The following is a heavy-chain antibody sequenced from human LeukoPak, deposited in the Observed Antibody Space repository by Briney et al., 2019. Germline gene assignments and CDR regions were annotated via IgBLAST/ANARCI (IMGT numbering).Heavy chain of an antibody. CDR3: ARSQRYYYDSSGYYNG. CDR1: GGSISSGSYY. V-gene: IGHV4-39*07. Sequence: SETLSLTCAVSGGSISSGSYYWSWIRQPPGKGLEWIGSIYYSGSTYYNPSLKSRVTISVDTSKNQFSLKLSSVTAADTAVYYCARSQRYYYDSSGYYNGWGQGTLVTVSS. D-gene: IGHD3-22*01. J-gene: IGHJ4*02. CDR2: IYYSGST.